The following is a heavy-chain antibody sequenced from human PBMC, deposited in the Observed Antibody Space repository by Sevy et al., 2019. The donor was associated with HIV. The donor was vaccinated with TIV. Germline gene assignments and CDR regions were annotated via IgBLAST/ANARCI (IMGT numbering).Heavy chain of an antibody. CDR1: GYTLTKLS. V-gene: IGHV1-24*01. CDR3: ATVGLIYYIGSSSYEGDWLDP. Sequence: ASVKVSCKVSGYTLTKLSIHWVRQAPGKGLEWMGYFDPQEGETIYAQRFQGRLTMTVDTSTDTAYMELSSLTSEDTAVYYCATVGLIYYIGSSSYEGDWLDPWGQGTQVTVSS. D-gene: IGHD2-15*01. CDR2: FDPQEGET. J-gene: IGHJ5*02.